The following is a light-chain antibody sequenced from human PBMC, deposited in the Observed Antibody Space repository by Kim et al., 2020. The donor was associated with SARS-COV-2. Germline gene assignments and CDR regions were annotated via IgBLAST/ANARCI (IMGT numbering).Light chain of an antibody. CDR3: NSYTSSFTWV. J-gene: IGLJ3*02. V-gene: IGLV2-14*01. CDR1: SSDVGFYNF. CDR2: EVS. Sequence: QSALTQPASVSGSPGQSITISRTGTSSDVGFYNFVSWYQQYPGKAPKLMIYEVSNRPSGVSNRFSGSKSGNTASLTISGLQAEDEADYYCNSYTSSFTWVFGGGTQRTVL.